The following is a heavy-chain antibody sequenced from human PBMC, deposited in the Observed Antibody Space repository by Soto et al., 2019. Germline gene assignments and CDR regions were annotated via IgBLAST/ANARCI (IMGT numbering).Heavy chain of an antibody. CDR2: INHSGST. J-gene: IGHJ6*02. CDR1: GGSFSGYY. D-gene: IGHD6-25*01. CDR3: AKLAGYFFYTCGYGHYAMYV. Sequence: SETLSLTCAVYGGSFSGYYWSWIRQPPGKGLEWIGEINHSGSTNYNPSLKSRVTISVDTSNNQFSLKLSSVTAADTAVYYCAKLAGYFFYTCGYGHYAMYVSGQGTTVIGS. V-gene: IGHV4-34*01.